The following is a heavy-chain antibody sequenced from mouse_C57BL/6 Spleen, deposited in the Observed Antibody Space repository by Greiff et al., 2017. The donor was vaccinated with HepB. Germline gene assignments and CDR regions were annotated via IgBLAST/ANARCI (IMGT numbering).Heavy chain of an antibody. CDR1: GYAFTNYL. V-gene: IGHV1-54*01. J-gene: IGHJ3*01. CDR2: INPGSGGT. D-gene: IGHD3-2*02. Sequence: VQLQQSGAELVRPGTSVKVSCKASGYAFTNYLIEWVKQRPGQGLEWIGAINPGSGGTNSNEKFKGKATLTADKSSSTAYMQLSSLTSEDSAVYFCDSLDSSGFAYWGQGTLVTVSA. CDR3: DSLDSSGFAY.